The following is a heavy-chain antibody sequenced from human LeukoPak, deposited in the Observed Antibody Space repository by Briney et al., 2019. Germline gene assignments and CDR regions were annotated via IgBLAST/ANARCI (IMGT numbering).Heavy chain of an antibody. CDR2: ISGSGGST. J-gene: IGHJ6*02. V-gene: IGHV3-23*01. CDR3: ASPGRRLYV. D-gene: IGHD3-16*01. Sequence: GGSLRLSCAASGFTFSSYSMNWVRQAPGKGLEWVSAISGSGGSTYHADSVRGRFAISRDNSKNTLYLQMNSLRPEDTAVYYCASPGRRLYVWGQGTTVTVSS. CDR1: GFTFSSYS.